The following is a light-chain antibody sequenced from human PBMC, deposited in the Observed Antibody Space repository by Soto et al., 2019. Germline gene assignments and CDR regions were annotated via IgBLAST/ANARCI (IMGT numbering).Light chain of an antibody. CDR1: SSDIGAYDY. CDR2: EVN. CDR3: CSYAGDNSWV. J-gene: IGLJ3*02. V-gene: IGLV2-14*01. Sequence: QSALTQPASLSGSPGQSITISCTGTSSDIGAYDYVSWFQQHPGKAPKLMISEVNNRPSGVSNRFSGSKSGNTAYLTISGLQVEDEAEYYCCSYAGDNSWVFGGGTQLTVL.